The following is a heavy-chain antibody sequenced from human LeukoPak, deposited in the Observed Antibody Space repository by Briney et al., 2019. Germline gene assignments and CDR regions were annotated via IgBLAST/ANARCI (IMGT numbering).Heavy chain of an antibody. D-gene: IGHD6-19*01. Sequence: PGGSLRLSCAASGFTFSSYDMHWVRQATGKGLEWVSAIGTAGDTYYPGSVKGRFTISRENAKNSLYLQMNSLRAGDTAVYYCARDNGGSGWYHGMDVWGQGATVTVSS. CDR2: IGTAGDT. CDR1: GFTFSSYD. V-gene: IGHV3-13*01. CDR3: ARDNGGSGWYHGMDV. J-gene: IGHJ6*02.